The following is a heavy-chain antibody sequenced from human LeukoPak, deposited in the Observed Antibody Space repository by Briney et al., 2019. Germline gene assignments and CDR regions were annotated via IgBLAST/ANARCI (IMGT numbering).Heavy chain of an antibody. CDR3: AQATAGRYEH. CDR2: IGKSSETT. D-gene: IGHD3-9*01. V-gene: IGHV3-23*01. CDR1: GFTFSTYA. J-gene: IGHJ1*01. Sequence: GESLRLSCAASGFTFSTYAMNWVRQTPGKGLELVSAIGKSSETTYYADSVKGRFTISRDNSKNTLSLQLNSLRADDTAVFYCAQATAGRYEHWGQGTLVTVSS.